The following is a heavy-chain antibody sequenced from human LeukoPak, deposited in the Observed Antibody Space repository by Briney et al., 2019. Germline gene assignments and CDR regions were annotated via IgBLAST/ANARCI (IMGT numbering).Heavy chain of an antibody. V-gene: IGHV3-30-3*01. Sequence: GGSLRLSCAASGFTFSSYAMHWVRQAPGKGLEWVAVISYDGSNKYYADSVKGRFTISRDNAKNTVYLQMNSLRAEDTAVYFCARALVDQFGREVWGQGTMVTVSS. J-gene: IGHJ3*01. D-gene: IGHD3-16*01. CDR3: ARALVDQFGREV. CDR1: GFTFSSYA. CDR2: ISYDGSNK.